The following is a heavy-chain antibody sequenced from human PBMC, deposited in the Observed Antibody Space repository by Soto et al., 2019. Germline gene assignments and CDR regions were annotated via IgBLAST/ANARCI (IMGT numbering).Heavy chain of an antibody. CDR2: IHYSGTS. CDR3: SAGEASSRNLSPYYLDF. CDR1: GGSMRNYF. V-gene: IGHV4-59*01. Sequence: SETLSLTCTVSGGSMRNYFWTWIRQPPGKGREWIGYIHYSGTSSFFPSYNPSLRSRVTISEDTSKTQFSLKLLSVTTADTAVYFCSAGEASSRNLSPYYLDFWGQGTLVTVSS. J-gene: IGHJ4*02. D-gene: IGHD6-13*01.